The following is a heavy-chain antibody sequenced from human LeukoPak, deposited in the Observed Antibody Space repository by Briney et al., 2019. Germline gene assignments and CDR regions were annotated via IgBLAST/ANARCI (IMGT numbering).Heavy chain of an antibody. Sequence: PSETLSLTCTVSGGSISSYYWSWIRQPPGKGLEWIGYIYYSGSTNYNPSLKSRVTISVDTSKNQFSLKLSSVTAADTAVHYCAREYHDILTGYFYFDYWGQGTLVTVSS. CDR3: AREYHDILTGYFYFDY. J-gene: IGHJ4*02. D-gene: IGHD3-9*01. CDR2: IYYSGST. V-gene: IGHV4-59*01. CDR1: GGSISSYY.